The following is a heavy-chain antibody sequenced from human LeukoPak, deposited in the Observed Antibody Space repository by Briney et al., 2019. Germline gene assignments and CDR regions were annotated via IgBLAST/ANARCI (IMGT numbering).Heavy chain of an antibody. V-gene: IGHV3-11*04. CDR2: ISSGGSTI. CDR3: ARESGRYLVD. CDR1: GFSFRDYT. D-gene: IGHD1-26*01. Sequence: GGSLRLSCAASGFSFRDYTMTWIRQAPVKGLEWVSYISSGGSTIYSAVSVQGRFTFSRDNAKNSLYLQMNRLRAEDTAVYYCARESGRYLVDWGQGTLVTVSS. J-gene: IGHJ4*02.